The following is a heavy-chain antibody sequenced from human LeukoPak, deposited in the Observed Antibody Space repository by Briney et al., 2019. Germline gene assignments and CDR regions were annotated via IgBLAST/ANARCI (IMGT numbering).Heavy chain of an antibody. D-gene: IGHD5-12*01. CDR3: ARLLGYSPFDY. CDR2: IYYSGST. V-gene: IGHV4-59*12. Sequence: PSETLSLTCTVSGGSISNYYWSWIRQPPGKGLEWIGYIYYSGSTKYNPSLKSRVTISLDTSKNQFSLKLSSVTAADTAVYYCARLLGYSPFDYWGQGTLVTVSS. J-gene: IGHJ4*02. CDR1: GGSISNYY.